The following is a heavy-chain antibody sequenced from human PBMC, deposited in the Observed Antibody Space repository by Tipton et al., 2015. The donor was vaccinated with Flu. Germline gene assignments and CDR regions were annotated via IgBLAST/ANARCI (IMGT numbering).Heavy chain of an antibody. CDR3: ATSGWRDPRGSFDF. J-gene: IGHJ4*02. D-gene: IGHD5-24*01. V-gene: IGHV4-61*10. CDR1: GDSISTGSHY. CDR2: IYYSGST. Sequence: TLSLTCNVSGDSISTGSHYWNWIRQPAGKGLEWIGYIYYSGSTNYNPSLKSRVTISLDTSKNQFSLRVNSVTAADTAVYYCATSGWRDPRGSFDFWGQGTLVTVSS.